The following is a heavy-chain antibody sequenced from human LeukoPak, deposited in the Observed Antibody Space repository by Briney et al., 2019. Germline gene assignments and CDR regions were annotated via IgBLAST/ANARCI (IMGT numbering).Heavy chain of an antibody. CDR2: MNGSGGST. Sequence: GGSLRLSCAASGFTFSTYAMNWVRQTPGKGLEWVSSMNGSGGSTYYTDSVKGRFTISRENPKNTLYLQMNSLRAEDTAKYYCAKDLYDSSTSPPPNWFDPWGQGTLVTVS. V-gene: IGHV3-23*01. CDR3: AKDLYDSSTSPPPNWFDP. D-gene: IGHD3-22*01. J-gene: IGHJ5*02. CDR1: GFTFSTYA.